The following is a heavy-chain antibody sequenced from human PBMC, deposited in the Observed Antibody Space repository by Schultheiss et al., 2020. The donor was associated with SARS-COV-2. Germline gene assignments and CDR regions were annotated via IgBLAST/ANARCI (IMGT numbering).Heavy chain of an antibody. CDR3: ARDNGFYAMDV. CDR1: GGSISSDH. Sequence: SETLSLTCTVSGGSISSDHWSWIRQPPGKGLEWIGRIYTSGSTNYNPSLKSRVTMSVDTSKNQFSLKLSSVTAADTAVYYCARDNGFYAMDVWGQGTTVTVSS. D-gene: IGHD6-25*01. V-gene: IGHV4-4*07. J-gene: IGHJ6*02. CDR2: IYTSGST.